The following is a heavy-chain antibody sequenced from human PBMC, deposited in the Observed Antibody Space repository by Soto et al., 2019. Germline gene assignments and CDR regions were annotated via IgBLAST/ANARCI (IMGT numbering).Heavy chain of an antibody. Sequence: GSLGLSCAASGFDFSNSWMHWVRQVPGKGLVWVSHINSDGSSTTYADSVKGRFTISRDNARTTVYLQLDSLRVEDTAVYYCARDKSYALAVWGQGTTVTVSS. CDR1: GFDFSNSW. CDR3: ARDKSYALAV. CDR2: INSDGSST. D-gene: IGHD4-17*01. V-gene: IGHV3-74*03. J-gene: IGHJ6*02.